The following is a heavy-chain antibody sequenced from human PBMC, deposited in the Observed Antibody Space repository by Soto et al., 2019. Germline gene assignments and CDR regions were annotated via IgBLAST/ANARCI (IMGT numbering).Heavy chain of an antibody. J-gene: IGHJ5*02. CDR1: GGSISSGDYY. D-gene: IGHD6-6*01. CDR2: IYHSGST. CDR3: ARERPDGARLDP. V-gene: IGHV4-30-4*01. Sequence: QVQLQESGPGLVKPSQTLSLTCTVSGGSISSGDYYWSWIRQPPGKGLECIGYIYHSGSTYYNPSLKSRVTISADTSKNQFSLKLSSVTAADTAVYYCARERPDGARLDPWGQGTLVTVSS.